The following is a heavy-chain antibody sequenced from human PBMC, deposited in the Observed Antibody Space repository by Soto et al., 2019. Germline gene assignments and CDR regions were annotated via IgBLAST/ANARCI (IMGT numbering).Heavy chain of an antibody. CDR1: GGCFSGYY. J-gene: IGHJ5*02. CDR2: INDSGST. D-gene: IGHD3-3*01. Sequence: ASETLSLTCAVYGGCFSGYYWNWIRQPPGKGLEWIGEINDSGSTNYNPSLRSRVTISVDTSKNQFSLKLSSVTAADTAVYYCARQRWSTSMEYKRGHWLDPWGQGTLVTVSS. V-gene: IGHV4-34*01. CDR3: ARQRWSTSMEYKRGHWLDP.